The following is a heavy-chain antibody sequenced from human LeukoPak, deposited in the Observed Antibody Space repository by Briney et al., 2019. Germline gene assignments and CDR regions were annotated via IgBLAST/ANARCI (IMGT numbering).Heavy chain of an antibody. V-gene: IGHV3-23*01. CDR2: ISGSGSST. CDR3: ATSYGYDY. J-gene: IGHJ4*02. CDR1: GFTFSSYA. Sequence: GGSLRPSCAASGFTFSSYAMSWVRQAPRKGLEWVSAISGSGSSTYYADSVKGRFTISRDNSKNTLYLQMNSLRAEDTAVYYCATSYGYDYWGQGTLVTVSS. D-gene: IGHD5-18*01.